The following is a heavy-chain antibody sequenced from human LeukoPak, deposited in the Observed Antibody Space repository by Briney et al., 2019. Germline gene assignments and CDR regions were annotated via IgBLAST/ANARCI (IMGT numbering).Heavy chain of an antibody. CDR2: INDNGGRT. CDR3: AKSTRDRAAAASRGYYFDC. Sequence: GGSLRLSCAASGFTFSNYAMNWVRQAPGKGLEWVSGINDNGGRTYYADSVKGRFTISRDNSENTLYLQMNSLRAEDTAVYYCAKSTRDRAAAASRGYYFDCWGQGTLVSVSS. J-gene: IGHJ4*02. D-gene: IGHD6-13*01. CDR1: GFTFSNYA. V-gene: IGHV3-23*01.